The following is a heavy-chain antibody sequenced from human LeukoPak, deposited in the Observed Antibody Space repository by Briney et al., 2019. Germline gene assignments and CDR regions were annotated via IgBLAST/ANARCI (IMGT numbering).Heavy chain of an antibody. D-gene: IGHD2-15*01. CDR1: GGTFTIYA. V-gene: IGHV1-69*13. Sequence: ASVRVSCKASGGTFTIYAISWVRQAPGQGGEWMGGIIPIFGTANYAQKFQGRVTITADESTSTAYMELSSLRSEDTAVYYCAREGPAAGYCSGGSCFGWTSVYHYWGQGTLVTVSS. J-gene: IGHJ4*02. CDR2: IIPIFGTA. CDR3: AREGPAAGYCSGGSCFGWTSVYHY.